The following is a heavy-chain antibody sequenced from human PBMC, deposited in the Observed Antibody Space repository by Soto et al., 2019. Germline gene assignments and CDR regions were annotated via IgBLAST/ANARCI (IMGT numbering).Heavy chain of an antibody. D-gene: IGHD6-19*01. CDR2: IYHGGTT. J-gene: IGHJ6*02. CDR1: GYSISSGSY. Sequence: SETLSLTCTVSGYSISSGSYWAWIRQPPGKGPEWIASIYHGGTTFYNPSLKSRITISVDTSNNQFSLKLTSVTAADTAVYYCARDREAGYNFYYGMDVWGQGTTVTVSS. V-gene: IGHV4-38-2*02. CDR3: ARDREAGYNFYYGMDV.